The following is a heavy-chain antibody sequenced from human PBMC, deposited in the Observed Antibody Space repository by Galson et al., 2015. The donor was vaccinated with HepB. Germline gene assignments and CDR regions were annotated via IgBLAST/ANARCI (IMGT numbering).Heavy chain of an antibody. CDR1: GYTFSTYS. Sequence: SVKVSCKASGYTFSTYSITWVRQAPGQGLEWMGWISPYNRYTDHARKFQGRVTMTTDTSTSTAYMELRSLRSDDTAVYYCARGALVVVVDATQNNWFDPWRQGTLVTVSS. J-gene: IGHJ5*02. D-gene: IGHD2-15*01. V-gene: IGHV1-18*01. CDR2: ISPYNRYT. CDR3: ARGALVVVVDATQNNWFDP.